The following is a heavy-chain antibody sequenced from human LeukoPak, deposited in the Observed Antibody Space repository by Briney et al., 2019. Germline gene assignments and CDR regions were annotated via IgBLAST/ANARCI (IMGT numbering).Heavy chain of an antibody. Sequence: GGSLRLSCAASGFTFSDYYMNWIRQAPGKGLEWISYISSSGTTMYYADSVKGRFTISRDNAKNSLYLQMNSLRAEDTAVYYCAKDLSATYYDFWSGGDLRRNSRFPFDYWGQGTLVTVSS. CDR1: GFTFSDYY. V-gene: IGHV3-11*01. D-gene: IGHD3-3*01. CDR3: AKDLSATYYDFWSGGDLRRNSRFPFDY. CDR2: ISSSGTTM. J-gene: IGHJ4*02.